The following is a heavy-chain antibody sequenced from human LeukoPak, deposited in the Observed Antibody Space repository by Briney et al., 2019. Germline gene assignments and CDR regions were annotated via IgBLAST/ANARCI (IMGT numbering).Heavy chain of an antibody. CDR3: WVLGTVRGPDGVDY. V-gene: IGHV3-74*01. Sequence: GGSLRLSCAASGFTFSSYGMHWVRHAPGKGLVWVSHINSDGSSTGYADSEKGRFTISRDNAKNTLYLQMNSLRAEDTAMYYCWVLGTVRGPDGVDYWGQGTLVTAPS. J-gene: IGHJ4*02. CDR1: GFTFSSYG. CDR2: INSDGSST. D-gene: IGHD2-8*01.